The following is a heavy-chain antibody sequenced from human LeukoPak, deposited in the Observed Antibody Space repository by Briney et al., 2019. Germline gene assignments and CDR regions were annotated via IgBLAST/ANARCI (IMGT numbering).Heavy chain of an antibody. CDR1: GFIFNNYW. V-gene: IGHV3-7*03. CDR3: ARGGGLDV. D-gene: IGHD3-16*01. CDR2: IKQDGSEK. J-gene: IGHJ6*02. Sequence: GGSLRLSCAASGFIFNNYWMNWVRQAPGKGLEWVANIKQDGSEKYYVDSVKGRFTISRDNAKNSLYLQMSNLRAEDTAVYFCARGGGLDVWGQGATVTVSS.